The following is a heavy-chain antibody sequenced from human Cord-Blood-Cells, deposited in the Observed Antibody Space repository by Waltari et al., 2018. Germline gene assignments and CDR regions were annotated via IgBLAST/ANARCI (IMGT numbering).Heavy chain of an antibody. D-gene: IGHD3-22*01. CDR2: INHSGRT. CDR3: ARRAFYCYDSSGYYY. Sequence: QVQLQQWGAGLLKPSETLSLTCAVYGGSFSGYYWSWIRQPPGKGLEWIGEINHSGRTNYNPSLKSRVTIAVDTSKNQFSLKLSSVTAADTAVYYCARRAFYCYDSSGYYYWGQGTLVTVSS. V-gene: IGHV4-34*01. CDR1: GGSFSGYY. J-gene: IGHJ4*02.